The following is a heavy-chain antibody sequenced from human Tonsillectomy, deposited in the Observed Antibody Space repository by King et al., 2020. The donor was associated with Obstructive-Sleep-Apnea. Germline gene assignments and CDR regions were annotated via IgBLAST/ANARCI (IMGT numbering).Heavy chain of an antibody. CDR1: GFTFSSYA. J-gene: IGHJ4*02. CDR2: ISYDGSNK. CDR3: ARGAEAGPFDY. Sequence: VQLVESGGGVVQPGRSLRLSCAASGFTFSSYAMHWVRQAPGKGLEWVAVISYDGSNKYYADSVKGRITISRDNSKNTLYLQMNSLRAEDTAVYYCARGAEAGPFDYWGQGTLVTVSS. V-gene: IGHV3-30*04. D-gene: IGHD6-19*01.